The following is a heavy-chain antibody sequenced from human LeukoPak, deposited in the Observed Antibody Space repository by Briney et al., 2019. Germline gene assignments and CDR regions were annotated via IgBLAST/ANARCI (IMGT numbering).Heavy chain of an antibody. D-gene: IGHD4-11*01. V-gene: IGHV4-61*02. J-gene: IGHJ4*02. CDR2: IYTSGST. CDR3: ARTDYPVYFDY. Sequence: KASETLSLTCTVSGGSTSSGSYYWSWIRQPAGKGLEWIGRIYTSGSTNYNPSLKSRVTISVDTSKNQFSLKLSSVTAADTAVYYCARTDYPVYFDYWGQGTLVTVSS. CDR1: GGSTSSGSYY.